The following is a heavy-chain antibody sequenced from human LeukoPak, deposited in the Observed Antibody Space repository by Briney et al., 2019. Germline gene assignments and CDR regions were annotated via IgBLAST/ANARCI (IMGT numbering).Heavy chain of an antibody. CDR2: IYHSGCT. D-gene: IGHD3-10*01. CDR1: GYSISSGYY. J-gene: IGHJ6*03. Sequence: SETLSLTCTVSGYSISSGYYWGWIRQPPGKGLEWIGSIYHSGCTYYNPSLKSRVTISVDTSKNQFSLKLSSVTAADTAVYYCARDPVVRESYYYYMDVWGKGTTVTISS. CDR3: ARDPVVRESYYYYMDV. V-gene: IGHV4-38-2*02.